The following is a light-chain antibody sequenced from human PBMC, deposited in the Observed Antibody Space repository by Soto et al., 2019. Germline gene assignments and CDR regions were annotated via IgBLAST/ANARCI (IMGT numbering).Light chain of an antibody. CDR2: AAS. CDR3: LQHNNYPPT. J-gene: IGKJ1*01. CDR1: QTISRW. Sequence: IQLTQTPSTLSASLGDRVSITCRASQTISRWLAWYQQKPGKAPKRLIYAASNLQSGVPSRFSGSGSGTDFTLTISSLQPEDFATYFCLQHNNYPPTFGQGTKVDIK. V-gene: IGKV1-5*01.